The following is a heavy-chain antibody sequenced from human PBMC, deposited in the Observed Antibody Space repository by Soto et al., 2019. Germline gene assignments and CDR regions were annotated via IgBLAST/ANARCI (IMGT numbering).Heavy chain of an antibody. CDR1: GYTFTSYA. D-gene: IGHD6-13*01. V-gene: IGHV1-3*01. CDR3: ARTGSSSWFWFDP. Sequence: QVQLVQSGAEVKKPGASVKVSCKASGYTFTSYAIHWVRQAPGQRLEWMGWINAGNGNTQYSQKFQGRVTITRDTSASTAYRELSSLRSEDTAVYYCARTGSSSWFWFDPWCQGTLVTVSS. CDR2: INAGNGNT. J-gene: IGHJ5*02.